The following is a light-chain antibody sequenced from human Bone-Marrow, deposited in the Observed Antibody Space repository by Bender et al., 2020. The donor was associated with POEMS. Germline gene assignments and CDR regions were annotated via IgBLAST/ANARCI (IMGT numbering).Light chain of an antibody. V-gene: IGLV2-23*02. J-gene: IGLJ2*01. CDR1: SSDVGSYNR. CDR2: EVS. CDR3: CSYAGSSTFDVV. Sequence: QSALTQPASVSGSPGQSITISCTGTSSDVGSYNRVSWYQQHPGKAPQLMIYEVSERSSGVSNRFSGSKSGNTASLTISGLQAEDEADYYCCSYAGSSTFDVVFGGGTKLTVL.